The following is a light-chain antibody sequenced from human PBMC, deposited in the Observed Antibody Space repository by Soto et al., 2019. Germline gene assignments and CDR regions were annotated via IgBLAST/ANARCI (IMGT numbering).Light chain of an antibody. CDR2: AAS. CDR3: QQGYSTPRT. Sequence: DIQMTQSPSSLSASVGDRVTITCRASQSISSYLNWYQQKLGKAPKLLIYAASTLQSGVPSRFSGSGSGTDFTLTISSLQPEDFATYYCQQGYSTPRTFGHGTKLELK. V-gene: IGKV1-39*01. J-gene: IGKJ1*01. CDR1: QSISSY.